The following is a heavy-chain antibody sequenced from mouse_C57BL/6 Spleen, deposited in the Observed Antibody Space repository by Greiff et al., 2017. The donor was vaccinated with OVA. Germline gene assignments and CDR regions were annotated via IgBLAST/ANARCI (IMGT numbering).Heavy chain of an antibody. Sequence: EVQLQQPGAELVKPGASVKLSCTASGYNIKDYYMHWVKQRTEQGLEWIGRIDPEDGDTKYAPKFQGKATITADTSSNTAYLQLSSLTSEDTAVYYCARWEDYDVRAMDYWGQGTSVTVSS. CDR3: ARWEDYDVRAMDY. V-gene: IGHV14-2*01. D-gene: IGHD2-4*01. CDR1: GYNIKDYY. J-gene: IGHJ4*01. CDR2: IDPEDGDT.